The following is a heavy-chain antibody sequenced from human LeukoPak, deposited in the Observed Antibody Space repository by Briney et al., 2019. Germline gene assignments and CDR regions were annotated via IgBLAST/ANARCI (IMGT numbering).Heavy chain of an antibody. CDR3: ARHRYCSGGSCYGIDY. J-gene: IGHJ4*02. CDR1: GYSFTTYW. V-gene: IGHV5-51*01. D-gene: IGHD2-15*01. Sequence: GESLKISCKGSGYSFTTYWIGWVRQMPGKGLEWMGIIYPGDSDTRYSPSFQGQVTISADKSISTAYLRWSSLKASDTAMYYCARHRYCSGGSCYGIDYWGQGTLVTVPS. CDR2: IYPGDSDT.